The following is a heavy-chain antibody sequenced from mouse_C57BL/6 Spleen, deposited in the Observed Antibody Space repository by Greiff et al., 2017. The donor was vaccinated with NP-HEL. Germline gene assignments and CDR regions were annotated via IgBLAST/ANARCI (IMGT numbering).Heavy chain of an antibody. V-gene: IGHV1-63*01. D-gene: IGHD1-1*01. CDR2: IYPGGGYT. J-gene: IGHJ3*01. CDR3: ARGASYGSSSWFAY. Sequence: VQLQQSGAELVRPGTSVKMSCKASGYTFTNYWIGWAKQRPGHGLEWIGDIYPGGGYTNYNEKFKGKATLTADKSSSTAYMQFSSLTSEDSAIYYCARGASYGSSSWFAYWGQGTLVTVSA. CDR1: GYTFTNYW.